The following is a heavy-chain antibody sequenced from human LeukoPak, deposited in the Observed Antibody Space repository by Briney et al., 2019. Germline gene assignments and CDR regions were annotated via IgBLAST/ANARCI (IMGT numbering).Heavy chain of an antibody. CDR2: IYYSGST. D-gene: IGHD6-13*01. Sequence: SETLSLTCTVSGGSISSYYWSWIRQPPGKGLEWIGYIYYSGSTNYNPSLKGRVTISVDTSKNQFSLKLSSVTAADTAVYYCARDNPTLAAAGYPSYYGMDVWGQGTTVTVSS. V-gene: IGHV4-59*01. CDR3: ARDNPTLAAAGYPSYYGMDV. J-gene: IGHJ6*02. CDR1: GGSISSYY.